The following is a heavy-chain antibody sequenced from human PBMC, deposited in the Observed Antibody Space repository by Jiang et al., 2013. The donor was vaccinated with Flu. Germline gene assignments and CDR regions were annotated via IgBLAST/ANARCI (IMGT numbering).Heavy chain of an antibody. CDR2: IDQSGST. Sequence: LLKPSETLSLTCGVYGMSFSYYWTWIRQPPGKGLEWIGEIDQSGSTNYNPSLKSRLNISVDTSKNQFSLRLSSVTAADTAVYFCARGRTRIDYWGQGTLVTVSS. J-gene: IGHJ4*02. CDR3: ARGRTRIDY. CDR1: GMSFSYY. V-gene: IGHV4-34*01.